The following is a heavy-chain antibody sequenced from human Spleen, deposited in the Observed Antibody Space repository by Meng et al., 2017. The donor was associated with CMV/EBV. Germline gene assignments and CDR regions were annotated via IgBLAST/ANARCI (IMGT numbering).Heavy chain of an antibody. Sequence: VSWKASGYTFTAHYFHWVRQAPGQGLEWMGWIHPHRGDTNYAQQFQGRVTLTRDTSINTGYMELTRLTSDDTAVYYCARDNNWGPDYWGQGTLVTVSS. CDR2: IHPHRGDT. V-gene: IGHV1-2*02. CDR1: GYTFTAHY. CDR3: ARDNNWGPDY. D-gene: IGHD7-27*01. J-gene: IGHJ4*02.